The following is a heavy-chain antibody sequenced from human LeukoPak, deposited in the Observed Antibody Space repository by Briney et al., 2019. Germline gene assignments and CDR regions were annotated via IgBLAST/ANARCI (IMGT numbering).Heavy chain of an antibody. CDR3: TTAGITMVRGVDYYMDV. J-gene: IGHJ6*03. CDR2: IKSKTDGGTT. Sequence: GGSLRLSCAASGFTFSNAWMSWVRQAPGKGLEWVGRIKSKTDGGTTDYAVPVKGRFTISREDSKTPLYLKMNSLKTENTAVYYCTTAGITMVRGVDYYMDVWGKGTTVTVSS. D-gene: IGHD3-10*01. V-gene: IGHV3-15*01. CDR1: GFTFSNAW.